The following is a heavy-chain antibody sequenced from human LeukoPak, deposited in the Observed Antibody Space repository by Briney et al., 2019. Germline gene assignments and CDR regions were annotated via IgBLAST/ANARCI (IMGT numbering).Heavy chain of an antibody. J-gene: IGHJ6*02. CDR3: AKDRGSSGRYYGMDV. Sequence: GGSLRLSCAASGFTFSTYAMSWVRQAPAKGLEWVSGISGSGGGTDYADSVKGRFTISSDNSKNTLYLQMNSLRAEDTAVYYCAKDRGSSGRYYGMDVWGQGTTVTVS. D-gene: IGHD1-26*01. V-gene: IGHV3-23*01. CDR1: GFTFSTYA. CDR2: ISGSGGGT.